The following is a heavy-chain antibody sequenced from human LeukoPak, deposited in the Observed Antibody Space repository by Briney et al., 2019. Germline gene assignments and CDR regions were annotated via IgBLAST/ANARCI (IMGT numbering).Heavy chain of an antibody. D-gene: IGHD6-13*01. V-gene: IGHV3-73*01. CDR3: TRGAGAAAGQYYYYYYYMDV. CDR2: IRSKANSYAT. Sequence: PGGSLRLSCAASGFTFSGSAMHWVRQASGKGLEWVGRIRSKANSYATAYAASVKGRFTISRDDPKNTAYLQMNSLKTEDTAVYYCTRGAGAAAGQYYYYYYYMDVWGKGTTVTVSS. J-gene: IGHJ6*03. CDR1: GFTFSGSA.